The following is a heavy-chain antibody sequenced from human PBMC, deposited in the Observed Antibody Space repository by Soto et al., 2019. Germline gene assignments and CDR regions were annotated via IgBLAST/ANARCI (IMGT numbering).Heavy chain of an antibody. V-gene: IGHV3-7*01. CDR2: INPDGTGI. J-gene: IGHJ3*01. D-gene: IGHD1-1*01. CDR1: GFIFNSRW. CDR3: ATDLNWSAT. Sequence: EAQLEESGGGVVQPGGSLRLSCATSGFIFNSRWMTWVRQAPGKGLEFLANINPDGTGIYSVDSVKGRFTISRDNAKNSVFLQMNSLRSEDTAVYYCATDLNWSATWGQGTVVTVSS.